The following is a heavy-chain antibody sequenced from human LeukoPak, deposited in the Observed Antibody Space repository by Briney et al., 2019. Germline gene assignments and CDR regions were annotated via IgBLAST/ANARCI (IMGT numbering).Heavy chain of an antibody. Sequence: PSETLSLTCTVSGGSISSSSYYWGWIRQPPGKGLEWIGSIYYSGSTYYNPSLKSRVTISVDTSKNQFSLKLSSVTAADTAVYYCARSLGLRFLEVDYWGQGTLVTVSS. CDR1: GGSISSSSYY. CDR3: ARSLGLRFLEVDY. V-gene: IGHV4-39*07. CDR2: IYYSGST. D-gene: IGHD3-3*01. J-gene: IGHJ4*02.